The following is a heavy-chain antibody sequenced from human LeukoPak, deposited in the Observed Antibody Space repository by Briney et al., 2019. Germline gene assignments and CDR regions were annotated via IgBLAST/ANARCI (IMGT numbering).Heavy chain of an antibody. Sequence: GGSLRLSCAASGFTFSSYAMSWVRQAPGKGLEWVSVISGSGGSTYYADSVKGRSTIFRDNSKNTLYLQMNSLRAEDTAVYYCASTIAARPFDYWGQGTLVTVSS. CDR3: ASTIAARPFDY. D-gene: IGHD6-6*01. CDR2: ISGSGGST. V-gene: IGHV3-23*01. CDR1: GFTFSSYA. J-gene: IGHJ4*02.